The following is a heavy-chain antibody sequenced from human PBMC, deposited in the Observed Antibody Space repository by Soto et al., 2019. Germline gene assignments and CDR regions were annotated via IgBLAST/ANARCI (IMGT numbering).Heavy chain of an antibody. CDR3: ARDGGVAVAVDAFDF. CDR2: ITWNSGST. D-gene: IGHD6-19*01. J-gene: IGHJ3*01. Sequence: GGSLRLSCAASGFMFDDFGMSWVRQAPGKGLEWVSGITWNSGSTGYADSVKGRFTISRDNAKNSLYLQMDSLRAEDTAFYYCARDGGVAVAVDAFDFWGQGTMVTVAS. CDR1: GFMFDDFG. V-gene: IGHV3-20*04.